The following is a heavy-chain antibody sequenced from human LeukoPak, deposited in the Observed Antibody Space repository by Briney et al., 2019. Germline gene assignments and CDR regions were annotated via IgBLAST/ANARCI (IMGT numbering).Heavy chain of an antibody. CDR3: ARARTTVVTPWAFDI. CDR2: IYTSGST. J-gene: IGHJ3*02. V-gene: IGHV4-4*07. CDR1: GGSISGYY. Sequence: SETLSLTCTVSGGSISGYYWSWIRQPAGKGLQWIGRIYTSGSTNYNPSLRRRVTTSVDTSKNQFSLKLNSVTAADTAVYYCARARTTVVTPWAFDIWGQGTMVTVSS. D-gene: IGHD4-23*01.